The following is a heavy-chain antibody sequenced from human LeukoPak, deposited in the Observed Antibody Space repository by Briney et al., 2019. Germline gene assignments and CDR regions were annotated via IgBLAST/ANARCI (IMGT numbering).Heavy chain of an antibody. CDR2: IRSKAYGGTT. V-gene: IGHV3-49*05. D-gene: IGHD3-10*01. J-gene: IGHJ3*02. CDR1: GFTFGDCA. Sequence: NPGGSLRLSCTASGFTFGDCAMSWFRQAPGKGLEWVGFIRSKAYGGTTEYAASVKGRFTISRDDSKSIAYLQMNSLKTGDTAVYYCTIPRVRGLNDAFDIWGQGTMVTVSS. CDR3: TIPRVRGLNDAFDI.